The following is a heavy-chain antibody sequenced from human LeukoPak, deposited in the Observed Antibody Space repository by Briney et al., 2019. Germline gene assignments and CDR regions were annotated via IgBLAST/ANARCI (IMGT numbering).Heavy chain of an antibody. CDR1: GGSISSGGYY. Sequence: ASETLSLTCTVSGGSISSGGYYWSWIRQPPGKGLEWIGYIYHSGSTNYNPSLKSRVTISVDTSKNQFSLKLSSVTAADTAVYYCARVGGSVDYWGQGTLVTVSS. CDR2: IYHSGST. CDR3: ARVGGSVDY. V-gene: IGHV4-30-2*01. J-gene: IGHJ4*02. D-gene: IGHD3-16*01.